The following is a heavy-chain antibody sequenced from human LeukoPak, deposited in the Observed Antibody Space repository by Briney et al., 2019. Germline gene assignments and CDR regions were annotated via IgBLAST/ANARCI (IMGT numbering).Heavy chain of an antibody. J-gene: IGHJ4*02. CDR2: IKQDGSEK. Sequence: GGSLRLSCAASGFTFSSYWMSWVRQAPGKGLEWVANIKQDGSEKYYVDSVKGRFTISRDNAKNSLYLQMNSLRAEDTAAYYCASFGGYDSGGFDYWGQGTLVTVSS. CDR3: ASFGGYDSGGFDY. CDR1: GFTFSSYW. D-gene: IGHD5-12*01. V-gene: IGHV3-7*01.